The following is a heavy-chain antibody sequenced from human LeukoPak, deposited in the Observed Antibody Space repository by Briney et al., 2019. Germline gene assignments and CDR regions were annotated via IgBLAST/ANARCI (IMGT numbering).Heavy chain of an antibody. CDR2: INHSGST. CDR3: ARGRRYTGYDYTLSWFDP. J-gene: IGHJ5*02. CDR1: GGPFSGYY. V-gene: IGHV4-34*01. Sequence: TSETLSLTCAVYGGPFSGYYWSWIRQPPGKGLEWIGEINHSGSTNYNPSLKSRVTISVDTSKNQFSLKLSSVTAADTAVYYCARGRRYTGYDYTLSWFDPWGQGTLVTVSS. D-gene: IGHD5-12*01.